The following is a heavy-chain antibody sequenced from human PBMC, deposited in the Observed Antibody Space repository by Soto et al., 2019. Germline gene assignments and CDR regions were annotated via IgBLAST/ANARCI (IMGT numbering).Heavy chain of an antibody. CDR3: AREIMTTVAIDY. Sequence: LRLSCAASGFTFSNYWMHWVRQAPGKGLVWVSRINRDGSGTSYADSVKGRFTISRDNAKNTLFLQMSSLRAEDTAVYYCAREIMTTVAIDYWGQGTLVTVSS. CDR1: GFTFSNYW. CDR2: INRDGSGT. J-gene: IGHJ4*02. V-gene: IGHV3-74*01. D-gene: IGHD4-17*01.